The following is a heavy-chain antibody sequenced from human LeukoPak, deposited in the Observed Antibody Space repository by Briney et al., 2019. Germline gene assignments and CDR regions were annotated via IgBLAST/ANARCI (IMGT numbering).Heavy chain of an antibody. CDR1: GYTFPNYD. CDR2: MNPNTGNT. V-gene: IGHV1-8*03. D-gene: IGHD3-16*02. J-gene: IGHJ5*02. CDR3: ARGHVIPGENWLDP. Sequence: ASVKVSCKASGYTFPNYDIYLVRHAAGQGLEWMGWMNPNTGNTITAQKFQARVTFSSDTSITTAYMELSSLTSDDTAVYYCARGHVIPGENWLDPWGQGTLVTVSS.